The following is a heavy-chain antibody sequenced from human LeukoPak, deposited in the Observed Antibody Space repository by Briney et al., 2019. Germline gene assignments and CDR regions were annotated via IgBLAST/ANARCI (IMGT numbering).Heavy chain of an antibody. V-gene: IGHV3-48*03. CDR1: GFTFSSYE. J-gene: IGHJ5*02. Sequence: GGSLRLSCAASGFTFSSYEMNWVRQAPGKGLEWVSYISPSGTDISYADSVKGRFTISRDNAKNSLYLQMNSLRAKDTALYYCARDYYDSSGSSWFDPWGQGTLVTVSS. CDR2: ISPSGTDI. CDR3: ARDYYDSSGSSWFDP. D-gene: IGHD3-22*01.